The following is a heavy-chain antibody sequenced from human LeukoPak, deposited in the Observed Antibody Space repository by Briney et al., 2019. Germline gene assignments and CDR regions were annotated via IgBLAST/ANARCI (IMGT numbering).Heavy chain of an antibody. J-gene: IGHJ4*02. CDR3: ARKWFLHPFDY. V-gene: IGHV1-2*02. Sequence: GASVKVSCKASVYTFTGYYMHWVRLAPGQGLEGMGWVNPNSGGRNYAQKFKGRVTMTRHTSISPAYMELRRLRSDDTAVYYCARKWFLHPFDYWGQGTLVTVSS. CDR2: VNPNSGGR. CDR1: VYTFTGYY. D-gene: IGHD3-22*01.